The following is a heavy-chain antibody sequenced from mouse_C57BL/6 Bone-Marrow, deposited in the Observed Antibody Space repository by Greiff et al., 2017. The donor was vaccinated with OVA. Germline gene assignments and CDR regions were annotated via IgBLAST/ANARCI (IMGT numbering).Heavy chain of an antibody. D-gene: IGHD3-3*01. CDR3: ARGTVYYFDY. V-gene: IGHV1-50*01. CDR2: IDPSDSYT. Sequence: QVQLQQPGAELVKPGASVKLSCKASGYTFTSYWMQWVKQRPGQGLEWIGEIDPSDSYTNYNQKFKGKATYTVDTSSSTAYMQLSSLTSEDSAVYYCARGTVYYFDYWGQGTTLTVSS. CDR1: GYTFTSYW. J-gene: IGHJ2*01.